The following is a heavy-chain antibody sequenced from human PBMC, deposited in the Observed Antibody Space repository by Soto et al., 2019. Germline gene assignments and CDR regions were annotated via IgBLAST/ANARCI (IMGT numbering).Heavy chain of an antibody. J-gene: IGHJ4*02. Sequence: GGSLRLSCVASGFTFVTYAMSWVRQAPGKGLEWVSTISGSGGSTYYADSVKGRFTISRDNSRNTVYMKMNSLRAEDTAVYYCAKVYENDGSGWYGIDYWGQGTRVTVS. CDR2: ISGSGGST. CDR3: AKVYENDGSGWYGIDY. V-gene: IGHV3-23*01. D-gene: IGHD6-19*01. CDR1: GFTFVTYA.